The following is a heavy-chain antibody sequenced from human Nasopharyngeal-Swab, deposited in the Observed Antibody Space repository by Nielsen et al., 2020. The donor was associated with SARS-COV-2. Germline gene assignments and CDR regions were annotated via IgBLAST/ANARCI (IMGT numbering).Heavy chain of an antibody. D-gene: IGHD3-22*01. CDR3: ARLRGDGGYYTFDY. V-gene: IGHV4-39*07. Sequence: SETLSLTCTVSGDSISSRSYYWGWIRQPPGKGLEWIGSTYNTGSTYYNPSLKSRVTISVDTSKNQFSLRLSSVTAADTAVYYCARLRGDGGYYTFDYWGQGTLVTVSS. J-gene: IGHJ4*02. CDR2: TYNTGST. CDR1: GDSISSRSYY.